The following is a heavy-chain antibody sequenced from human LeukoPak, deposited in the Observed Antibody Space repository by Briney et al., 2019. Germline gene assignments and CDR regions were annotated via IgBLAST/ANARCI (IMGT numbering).Heavy chain of an antibody. Sequence: SETLSLTCAVYGGSFSGYYWSWIRQPPGKGLEWIGEINHSGSTNYNPSLKSRVTISVDTSKNQFSLKLSSVTAADTAVYYCARANLLAPGYYLDYWGQGTLVTVSS. CDR1: GGSFSGYY. D-gene: IGHD2-8*02. CDR2: INHSGST. CDR3: ARANLLAPGYYLDY. J-gene: IGHJ4*02. V-gene: IGHV4-34*01.